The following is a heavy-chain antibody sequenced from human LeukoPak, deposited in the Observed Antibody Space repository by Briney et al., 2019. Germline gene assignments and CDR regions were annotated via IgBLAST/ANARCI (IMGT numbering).Heavy chain of an antibody. CDR1: GYTFTSYG. Sequence: GASVKVSCKASGYTFTSYGISWVRQAPGQGLEWMGGISAYNGNTNYAQKLQGRVTMTTDTSTSTAYMELRSLRSDDTAVYYCARDWDIAAAGKFDYWGQGTLVTVSS. J-gene: IGHJ4*02. V-gene: IGHV1-18*04. D-gene: IGHD6-13*01. CDR2: ISAYNGNT. CDR3: ARDWDIAAAGKFDY.